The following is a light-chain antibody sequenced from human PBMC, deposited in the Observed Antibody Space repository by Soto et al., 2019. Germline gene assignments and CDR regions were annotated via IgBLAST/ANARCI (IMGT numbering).Light chain of an antibody. CDR2: WAS. V-gene: IGKV4-1*01. CDR1: QSVLYSSNNKNY. CDR3: QQYYGAPWT. J-gene: IGKJ1*01. Sequence: DIVMTQSPDSLAVPLGERATINCKSSQSVLYSSNNKNYLAWYQQKPGQPPKLLIYWASTRESGGPDRFSGSGSGTDFTLTISSLQAEDVAVYYCQQYYGAPWTFGQGTKVDIK.